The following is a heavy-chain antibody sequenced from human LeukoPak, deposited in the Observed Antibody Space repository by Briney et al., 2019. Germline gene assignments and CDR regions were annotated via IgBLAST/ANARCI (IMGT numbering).Heavy chain of an antibody. CDR2: IYHSGST. CDR1: GGSISSGGYS. D-gene: IGHD2-15*01. J-gene: IGHJ4*02. V-gene: IGHV4-30-2*06. Sequence: MSSETLSLTCAVSGGSISSGGYSWSWIRQSPGKGLEWIGYIYHSGSTYYNPSLKSRVTISVDRSKNQFSLKLSSVTAADTAVYYCARVGCSGGSCYSAFDYWGQGTLVTVSS. CDR3: ARVGCSGGSCYSAFDY.